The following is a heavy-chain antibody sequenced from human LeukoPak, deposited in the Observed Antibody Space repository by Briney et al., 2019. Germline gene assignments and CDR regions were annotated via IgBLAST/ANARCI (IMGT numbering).Heavy chain of an antibody. CDR2: INPNSGGT. Sequence: VASVKVSCKTSGYTFSAFYMHWVRQAPGQGLEWMGWINPNSGGTNYAQKFQGRVTMTRDTSISTAYMELGRLRSDDTAVYYCARVSHQWLDYFDYWGQGTLVTVSS. CDR1: GYTFSAFY. J-gene: IGHJ4*02. V-gene: IGHV1-2*02. CDR3: ARVSHQWLDYFDY. D-gene: IGHD6-19*01.